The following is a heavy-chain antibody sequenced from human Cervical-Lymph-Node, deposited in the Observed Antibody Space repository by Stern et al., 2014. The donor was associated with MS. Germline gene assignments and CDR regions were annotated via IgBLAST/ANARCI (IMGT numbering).Heavy chain of an antibody. J-gene: IGHJ5*02. Sequence: VQLVESGGGLVKPGGSLRLSCAASGFTFSDSYMSWIRQAPGKGLEWLSSISPPATPKSYANSVKGRFTVSRDNTKISLFLQMDSLRADDAAVYYCAREFGDWFDPWGQGTLVTVSS. D-gene: IGHD2-15*01. V-gene: IGHV3-11*01. CDR1: GFTFSDSY. CDR3: AREFGDWFDP. CDR2: ISPPATPK.